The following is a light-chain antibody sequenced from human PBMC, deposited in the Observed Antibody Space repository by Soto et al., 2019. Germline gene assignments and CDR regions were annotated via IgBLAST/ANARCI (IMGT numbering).Light chain of an antibody. V-gene: IGKV1-5*03. CDR1: QSVSPW. CDR3: QQYTSSGLT. CDR2: KTS. J-gene: IGKJ4*01. Sequence: DIQMTQSPSTLGASVGDRVTISCRASQSVSPWLAWYQQKPGKAPKLLIYKTSTLQSGVPSRFSGSGSGTDFTLKISSLQPDDFAIYYCQQYTSSGLTFGGGTTVDIK.